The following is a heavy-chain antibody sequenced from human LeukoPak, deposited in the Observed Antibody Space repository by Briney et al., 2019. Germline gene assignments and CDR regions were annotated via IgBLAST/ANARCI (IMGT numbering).Heavy chain of an antibody. CDR3: AREESDWSSLGYHYHYMDV. CDR2: ISTSGST. CDR1: GGSINSRTYY. V-gene: IGHV4-61*02. Sequence: PSETLSLTCTVSGGSINSRTYYWTWIRQPAGKGLEWIGRISTSGSTNYKPSLKSRVTISVDASKNQFSLKLGSVTAADTAMYYCAREESDWSSLGYHYHYMDVWGKGTTVAISS. D-gene: IGHD3-9*01. J-gene: IGHJ6*03.